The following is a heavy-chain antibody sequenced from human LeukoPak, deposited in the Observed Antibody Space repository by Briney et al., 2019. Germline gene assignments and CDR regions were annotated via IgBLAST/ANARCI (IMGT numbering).Heavy chain of an antibody. CDR2: ISSSSSTI. CDR3: ARDNYDYVWGSYRPSTFDY. V-gene: IGHV3-48*04. Sequence: GGSLRLSCAASGFTFSSYSMNWVRQAPGKGQEWVSYISSSSSTIYYADSVKGRFTISRDNAKKSLYLQMNSLRAEDTAVYYCARDNYDYVWGSYRPSTFDYWGQGTLVTVSS. CDR1: GFTFSSYS. D-gene: IGHD3-16*02. J-gene: IGHJ4*02.